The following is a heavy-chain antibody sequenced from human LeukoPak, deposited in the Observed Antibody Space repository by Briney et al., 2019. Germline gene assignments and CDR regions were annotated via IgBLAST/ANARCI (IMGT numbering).Heavy chain of an antibody. CDR3: ARSVGGYSYYHLDY. J-gene: IGHJ4*02. CDR2: IYYSEST. Sequence: SETLSLTCTVSGGSISSYYWSWIRQPPGKGLEWIGYIYYSESTNYNTSLKSRVTISVDTSKNQFSLKLSSVTAADTAVYYCARSVGGYSYYHLDYWGQGTLVTVSS. V-gene: IGHV4-59*01. D-gene: IGHD5-18*01. CDR1: GGSISSYY.